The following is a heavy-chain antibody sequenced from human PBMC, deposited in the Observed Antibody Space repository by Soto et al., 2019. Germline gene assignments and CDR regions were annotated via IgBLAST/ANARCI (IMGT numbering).Heavy chain of an antibody. Sequence: LRLSCAASGFTFNKYSMNWVRQAPGKGLGWVSSITSKTGDQYYADSVKGRFIISRDNTKNSLSLQVTSLRDEDTAVYYCARDLMPNDRGLGDLAYWGQGTLVTVSS. J-gene: IGHJ4*02. CDR2: ITSKTGDQ. CDR1: GFTFNKYS. V-gene: IGHV3-21*06. CDR3: ARDLMPNDRGLGDLAY. D-gene: IGHD3-22*01.